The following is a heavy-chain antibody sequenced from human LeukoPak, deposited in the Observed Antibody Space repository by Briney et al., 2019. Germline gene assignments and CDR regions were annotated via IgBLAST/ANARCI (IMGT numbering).Heavy chain of an antibody. CDR3: ARVLRYASPYFDI. CDR1: GGTFSTYG. Sequence: SVKVSCKASGGTFSTYGFNWVRQAPGQGLEWMGGIIPFVGPAKYAQSFQGRVTITADESTSTAYMELSSLTSEDTAMYFCARVLRYASPYFDIWGQGTLVTVSS. CDR2: IIPFVGPA. J-gene: IGHJ4*02. D-gene: IGHD4-17*01. V-gene: IGHV1-69*13.